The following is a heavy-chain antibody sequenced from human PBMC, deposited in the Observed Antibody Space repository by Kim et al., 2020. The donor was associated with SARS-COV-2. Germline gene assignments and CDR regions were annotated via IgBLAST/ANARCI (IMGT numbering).Heavy chain of an antibody. CDR3: ARDNGSGSYYLYYYGMDV. CDR1: GYTFTSYA. Sequence: ASVKVSCKASGYTFTSYAMHWVRQAPGQRLEWMGWINAGNGNTKYSQKFQGRVTITRDTSASTAYMELSSLRSEDTAVYYCARDNGSGSYYLYYYGMDVWGQGTTVTVSS. D-gene: IGHD3-10*01. CDR2: INAGNGNT. V-gene: IGHV1-3*01. J-gene: IGHJ6*02.